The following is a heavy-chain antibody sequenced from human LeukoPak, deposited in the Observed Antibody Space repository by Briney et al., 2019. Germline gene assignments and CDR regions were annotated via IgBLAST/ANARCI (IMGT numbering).Heavy chain of an antibody. CDR1: GYTFTGYY. Sequence: GASGKVSCKASGYTFTGYYMHGLRQAAGQGLEWLGWINPNSGGTKYAHKFHVRVTVTRYTSISTAYMDLSRLTSDDTAMYYCARDPLTDNVALVAGLDVWGQGTTVTVSS. V-gene: IGHV1-2*07. D-gene: IGHD2-15*01. CDR2: INPNSGGT. CDR3: ARDPLTDNVALVAGLDV. J-gene: IGHJ6*02.